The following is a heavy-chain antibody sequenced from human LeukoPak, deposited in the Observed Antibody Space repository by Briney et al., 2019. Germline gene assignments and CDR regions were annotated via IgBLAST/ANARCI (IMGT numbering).Heavy chain of an antibody. Sequence: ASVKVSCKASGYTFSGYYIHWVRQDPGQGLEWMGWINPNSGGTNYAQKFQGRVTMTRDTSISTAYMDLSSLRSEDTAVYYCARGDSGSYGYDAFDIWGQGTMVTVS. CDR1: GYTFSGYY. J-gene: IGHJ3*02. D-gene: IGHD1-26*01. CDR3: ARGDSGSYGYDAFDI. CDR2: INPNSGGT. V-gene: IGHV1-2*02.